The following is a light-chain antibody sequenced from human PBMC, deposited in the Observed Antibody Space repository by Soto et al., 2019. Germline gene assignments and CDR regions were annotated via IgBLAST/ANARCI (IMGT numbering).Light chain of an antibody. CDR2: ATS. CDR1: QSTLTY. Sequence: DIPMTQSPSSLSASVGDRVTITCRAGQSTLTYLNWYQQKPGKAPKLLIYATSNLQSGVPSRFSGSGSGTEFTLTINSLQPEDLATYYCQQSYSTPLTFGPGTKVDI. V-gene: IGKV1-39*01. CDR3: QQSYSTPLT. J-gene: IGKJ3*01.